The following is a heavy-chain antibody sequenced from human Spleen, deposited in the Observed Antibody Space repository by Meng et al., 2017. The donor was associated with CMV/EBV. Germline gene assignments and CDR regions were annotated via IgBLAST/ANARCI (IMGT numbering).Heavy chain of an antibody. CDR3: ARLPSSNLMYVWFDP. Sequence: SAYSCSGRCMARVRQAPGKGLEWVRIIYPGDSDTRDSPSCQGQVTISADKPISTAYLQWNNLKASDTAMYYCARLPSSNLMYVWFDPWGQGTLVTVSS. J-gene: IGHJ5*02. D-gene: IGHD4-11*01. V-gene: IGHV5-51*04. CDR2: IYPGDSDT. CDR1: AYSCSGRC.